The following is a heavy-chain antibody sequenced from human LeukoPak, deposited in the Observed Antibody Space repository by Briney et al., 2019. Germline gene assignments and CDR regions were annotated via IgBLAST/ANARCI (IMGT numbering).Heavy chain of an antibody. D-gene: IGHD3-3*01. V-gene: IGHV4-31*03. CDR3: ARDQPPYYDFWSGSRDYYYGMDV. Sequence: SQTLSLTCTVSGVSISSGGYYWSWIRQHPGKGLEWIGYIYYSGSTYYNPSLKSRVTISVDTSKNQFSLKLSSVTAADTAVYYCARDQPPYYDFWSGSRDYYYGMDVWGQGTTVTVSS. J-gene: IGHJ6*02. CDR2: IYYSGST. CDR1: GVSISSGGYY.